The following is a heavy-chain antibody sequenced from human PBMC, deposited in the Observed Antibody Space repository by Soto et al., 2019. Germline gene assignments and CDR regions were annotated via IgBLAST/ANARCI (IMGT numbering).Heavy chain of an antibody. CDR2: ILYDENKK. V-gene: IGHV3-30*18. J-gene: IGHJ4*02. CDR3: AKGSYSGRYSAFDS. Sequence: GWSLRLSCAASGFTFSSYGMFWVRQAPGRGLEWGAFILYDENKKYYSDSVKGRFTISRDNSKNTLYLQMNSLRPEDTAVYFCAKGSYSGRYSAFDSWGQGTLVTVSS. D-gene: IGHD1-26*01. CDR1: GFTFSSYG.